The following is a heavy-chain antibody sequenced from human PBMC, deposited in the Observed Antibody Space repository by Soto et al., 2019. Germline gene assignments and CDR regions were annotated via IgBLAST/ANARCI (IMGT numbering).Heavy chain of an antibody. V-gene: IGHV3-23*01. CDR2: ISVSDPGT. CDR1: GLTFGSHD. CDR3: TKGTWLDI. D-gene: IGHD6-19*01. J-gene: IGHJ3*02. Sequence: EVQLLESGGGLEQPGGSLRLSCAASGLTFGSHDMSWVRQAPGKALEWVSSISVSDPGTYYADSVKGRFTTSRDISKNTLFLQIDSLRAEDTAVYYCTKGTWLDIWGQGTMVTVSS.